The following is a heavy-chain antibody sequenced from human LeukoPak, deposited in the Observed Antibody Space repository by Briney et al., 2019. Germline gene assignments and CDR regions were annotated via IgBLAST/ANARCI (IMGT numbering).Heavy chain of an antibody. J-gene: IGHJ4*02. CDR1: GYSISSGYY. CDR3: AVDEGSCDY. V-gene: IGHV4-38-2*01. CDR2: IYHSGST. Sequence: KPSETLSLTCAVSGYSISSGYYWGWIRQPPGKGLEWIGSIYHSGSTYYNPSLKRRVTISVDTSKNQFSLKLSSVTAADTAVYYCAVDEGSCDYWGQGTLVTVSS.